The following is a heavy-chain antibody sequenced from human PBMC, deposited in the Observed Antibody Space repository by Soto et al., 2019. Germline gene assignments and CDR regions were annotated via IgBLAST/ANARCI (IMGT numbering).Heavy chain of an antibody. CDR1: GFTFSNFD. V-gene: IGHV3-13*05. D-gene: IGHD2-2*02. J-gene: IGHJ6*02. CDR2: IGAARDP. Sequence: PGGSLRLSCATSGFTFSNFDMHWVRQVPGKGLEWVSAIGAARDPYYLGSVKGRFTISRENAKNSVYLQMNDLRAGDSAVYYCARAYTGRLPRRADYYYDMDVSGQGTTDTVSS. CDR3: ARAYTGRLPRRADYYYDMDV.